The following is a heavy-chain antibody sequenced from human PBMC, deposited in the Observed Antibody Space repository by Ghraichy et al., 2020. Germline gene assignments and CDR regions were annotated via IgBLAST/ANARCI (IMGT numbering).Heavy chain of an antibody. J-gene: IGHJ6*02. V-gene: IGHV4-59*08. CDR1: GPSISRYY. CDR3: ASSIGPRGNYYYGMDV. Sequence: TLSLTCTVSGPSISRYYWSWIRQPPGKGLEWIGYIYYSGSTNYNPSLKSRVTISVDTSKNQFSLKVSSVTAADTAVYYCASSIGPRGNYYYGMDVWGQGTTVTVSS. CDR2: IYYSGST.